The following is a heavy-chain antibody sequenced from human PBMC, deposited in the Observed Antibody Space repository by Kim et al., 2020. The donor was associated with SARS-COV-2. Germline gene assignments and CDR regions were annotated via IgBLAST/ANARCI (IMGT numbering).Heavy chain of an antibody. CDR3: AKGRDPDHLGNMVYATDNWSDP. D-gene: IGHD2-8*01. Sequence: GGSLRLSCAASGFTFSSYAMHWVRQAPGKGLEWVAVIRYDGSDKYYADSVKGRFTISRDNSKNTLYLQMNSLRAEDTAVYYCAKGRDPDHLGNMVYATDNWSDPWGQGTLVTVSS. V-gene: IGHV3-33*06. CDR1: GFTFSSYA. J-gene: IGHJ5*02. CDR2: IRYDGSDK.